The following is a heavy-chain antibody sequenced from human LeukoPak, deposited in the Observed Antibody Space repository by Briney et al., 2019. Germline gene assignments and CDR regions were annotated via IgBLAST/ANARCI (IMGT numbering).Heavy chain of an antibody. CDR1: GGSMSSYY. Sequence: SETLSLTCTVSGGSMSSYYWSWIRQPPGKGLEWIGYIYYSGSTNYNPSLKSRVTISVDTSKNQFSLKLSSVTAADTAVYYCARLSSGYKTNFDYWGQGTLVTVSS. CDR2: IYYSGST. V-gene: IGHV4-59*08. J-gene: IGHJ4*02. D-gene: IGHD3-22*01. CDR3: ARLSSGYKTNFDY.